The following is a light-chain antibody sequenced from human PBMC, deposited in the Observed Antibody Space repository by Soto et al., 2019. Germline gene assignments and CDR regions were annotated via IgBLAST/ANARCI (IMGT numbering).Light chain of an antibody. CDR1: RSDVGDYNY. J-gene: IGLJ2*01. CDR2: EVT. Sequence: QSALTQPPSASGSPGQSVTISCTGTRSDVGDYNYVSWYQQHPGKAPKLLIYEVTKRPSGVPDRFSGSKSANTASLTVSGLQAEDEADYYGSSYAGSDNFEVFGGGTKLTV. CDR3: SSYAGSDNFEV. V-gene: IGLV2-8*01.